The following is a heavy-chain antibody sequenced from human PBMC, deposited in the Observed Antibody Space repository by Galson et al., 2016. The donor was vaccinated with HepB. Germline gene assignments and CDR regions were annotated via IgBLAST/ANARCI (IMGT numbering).Heavy chain of an antibody. CDR2: INGDGSST. V-gene: IGHV3-74*01. J-gene: IGHJ6*03. CDR1: GFTSSSYW. D-gene: IGHD2-2*01. Sequence: SLRLSYAASGFTSSSYWMNRFRQAPGKEMVWVSRINGDGSSTTYADSVKGRFTSSRDNAKNTRYRQMNSLRVEDTAIYYCVKGCSKDYYHMDVWGRGTTVTVSS. CDR3: VKGCSKDYYHMDV.